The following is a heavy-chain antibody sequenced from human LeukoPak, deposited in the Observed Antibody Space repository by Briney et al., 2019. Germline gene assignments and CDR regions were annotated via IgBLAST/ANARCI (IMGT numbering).Heavy chain of an antibody. CDR2: ISAADGDNT. D-gene: IGHD3-22*01. Sequence: GGSLRLSCVASGFTFRNFAMSWVRQAPGKGLEWVSAISAADGDNTYYADSVKGRFTISRDNSENTLHLQMSSLRAEDTAVYYCAKFKGHYYYDSSGYCDNWGQGTLVTVSS. J-gene: IGHJ4*02. V-gene: IGHV3-23*01. CDR3: AKFKGHYYYDSSGYCDN. CDR1: GFTFRNFA.